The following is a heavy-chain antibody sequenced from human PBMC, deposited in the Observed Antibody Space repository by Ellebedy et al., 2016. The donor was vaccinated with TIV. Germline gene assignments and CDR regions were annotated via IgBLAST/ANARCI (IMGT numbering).Heavy chain of an antibody. Sequence: SETLSLTCTVSGGSISGYYWSWIRQTPGKGLEYIGYIYYSGRTNYNPSLESRVTISVGTSMTQFSLNLRSATAADTAVYYCARGSWAVEGTRPLDVWGRGTLVTVSS. D-gene: IGHD1-26*01. CDR1: GGSISGYY. J-gene: IGHJ4*02. V-gene: IGHV4-59*01. CDR2: IYYSGRT. CDR3: ARGSWAVEGTRPLDV.